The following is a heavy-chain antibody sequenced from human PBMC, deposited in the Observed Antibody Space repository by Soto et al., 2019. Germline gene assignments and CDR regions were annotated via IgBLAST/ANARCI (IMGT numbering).Heavy chain of an antibody. CDR1: GDSMTSGDYS. V-gene: IGHV4-30-2*01. D-gene: IGHD2-2*01. CDR3: ARGDYQYSIDY. CDR2: IYRTGNT. Sequence: QLQLQESGSRLVKSSQTLSLTCTVSGDSMTSGDYSWSWIRQPPGKGLEGLGHIYRTGNTPYSPSLKSLVSISQDRSKNQFSLELTSVTAADTAVYYCARGDYQYSIDYWGQGTLVTVSS. J-gene: IGHJ4*02.